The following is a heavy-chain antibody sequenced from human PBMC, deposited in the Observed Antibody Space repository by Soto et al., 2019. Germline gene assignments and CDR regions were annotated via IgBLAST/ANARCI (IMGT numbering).Heavy chain of an antibody. CDR1: GYTFTSYV. Sequence: QVPLVQSGAEVKKPGASVKVSCKASGYTFTSYVIIWVRQAPGQGLEWMGWVSPYNGQTKYPQKFQGRVSMTTDTSTNKAYMELRSLRSGDTAVYYCARTLPNSWNPLYYMDVWGKGTTVTVSS. V-gene: IGHV1-18*04. CDR2: VSPYNGQT. J-gene: IGHJ6*03. CDR3: ARTLPNSWNPLYYMDV. D-gene: IGHD1-20*01.